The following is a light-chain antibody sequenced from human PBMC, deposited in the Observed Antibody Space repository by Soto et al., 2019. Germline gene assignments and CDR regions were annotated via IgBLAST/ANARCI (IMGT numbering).Light chain of an antibody. CDR1: QSVSSSY. Sequence: ETVLTQSPGTLSLSPGERATLSCRASQSVSSSYLAWYQQKPGQAPRLLIYGASSRATGIPDRFSGSGYGTDFTLTISRLEPEDFAVYYCQQYGSSPPSWTFGQGTKVEIK. CDR2: GAS. CDR3: QQYGSSPPSWT. V-gene: IGKV3-20*01. J-gene: IGKJ1*01.